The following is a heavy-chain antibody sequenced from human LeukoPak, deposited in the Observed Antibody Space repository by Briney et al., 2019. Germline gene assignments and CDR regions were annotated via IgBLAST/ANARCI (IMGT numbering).Heavy chain of an antibody. CDR1: GGSISSSSYY. CDR3: ARDRPETPYSSSWTFDY. J-gene: IGHJ4*02. Sequence: SETLSLTCTVSGGSISSSSYYWGWIRQPPGKGLEWIGSIYYSGSTYYNPSLKSRVTISVDTSKNQFSLKLSSVTAADTAVYYCARDRPETPYSSSWTFDYWGQGTLVTVSS. CDR2: IYYSGST. V-gene: IGHV4-39*07. D-gene: IGHD6-13*01.